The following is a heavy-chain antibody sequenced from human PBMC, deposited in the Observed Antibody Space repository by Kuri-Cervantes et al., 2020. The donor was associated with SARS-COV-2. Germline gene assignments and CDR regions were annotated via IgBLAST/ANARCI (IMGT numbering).Heavy chain of an antibody. J-gene: IGHJ4*02. CDR1: GGSISSSSYY. Sequence: SETLSLTCTVSGGSISSSSYYWGWIRQPPGKGLEWIGSIYYSGSTYYNPSLKNRVTISVDTSKNQFSLKLSSVTAADTAVYYCARAAYDILTGYAGYFDYLGQGTLVTVSS. V-gene: IGHV4-39*07. CDR3: ARAAYDILTGYAGYFDY. CDR2: IYYSGST. D-gene: IGHD3-9*01.